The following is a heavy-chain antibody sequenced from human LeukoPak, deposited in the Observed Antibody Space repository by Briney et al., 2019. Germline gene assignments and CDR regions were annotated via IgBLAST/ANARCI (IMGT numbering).Heavy chain of an antibody. CDR2: IKQDGSEI. J-gene: IGHJ4*02. Sequence: GSLRLSCAASGFTLSNYWMSWVRQAPGKGLEWVANIKQDGSEINYVDSVKGRFTISRDNAKNSMLLQMNSLRAEDTAVYYCARADYGGNLFFDYWGQGALVTVSS. V-gene: IGHV3-7*04. D-gene: IGHD4-23*01. CDR1: GFTLSNYW. CDR3: ARADYGGNLFFDY.